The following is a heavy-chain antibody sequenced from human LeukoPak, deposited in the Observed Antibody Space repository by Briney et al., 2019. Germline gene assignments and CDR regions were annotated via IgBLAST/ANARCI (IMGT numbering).Heavy chain of an antibody. CDR2: IYYSGST. J-gene: IGHJ3*02. D-gene: IGHD1-1*01. CDR3: AREGHWTPDASDI. V-gene: IGHV4-59*01. CDR1: GGSISSYY. Sequence: SETLSLTCTVSGGSISSYYWNWIRQPPGKGLEWIGYIYYSGSTKYNPSLKSRVTISVDTSKNQFSLKLSSVTAADTAVYYCAREGHWTPDASDIWGQGTMVTVSS.